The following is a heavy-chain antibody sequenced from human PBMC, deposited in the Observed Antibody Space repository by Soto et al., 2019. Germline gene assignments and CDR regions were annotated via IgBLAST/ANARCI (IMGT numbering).Heavy chain of an antibody. CDR1: GFTFSYYW. J-gene: IGHJ3*01. D-gene: IGHD1-26*01. CDR3: ARGDRGAFDL. CDR2: IHSDGSST. V-gene: IGHV3-74*01. Sequence: EVQLVESGGGLVQRGESLRLSCAASGFTFSYYWMHWVRQAPGKGPVWVSRIHSDGSSTTYADSVKGRFSISRDNARNTVYLQMNSLRAEVTAVYYCARGDRGAFDLWGQGTVLTVSS.